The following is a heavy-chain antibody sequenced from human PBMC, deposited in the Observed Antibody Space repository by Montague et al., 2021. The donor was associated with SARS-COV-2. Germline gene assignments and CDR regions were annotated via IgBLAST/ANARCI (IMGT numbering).Heavy chain of an antibody. Sequence: SETLSLTCTVSGGSFSSDTYAWGWIRQPPGKGLVCIGRINYSGKNDHNPTLKSPATIFVDTSKNQFSLQLSSVTAAATAVYYCGRPQPYYDLLTGTPFDVWGQGTMVTVSS. CDR2: INYSGKN. CDR3: GRPQPYYDLLTGTPFDV. J-gene: IGHJ3*01. V-gene: IGHV4-39*01. CDR1: GGSFSSDTYA. D-gene: IGHD3-9*01.